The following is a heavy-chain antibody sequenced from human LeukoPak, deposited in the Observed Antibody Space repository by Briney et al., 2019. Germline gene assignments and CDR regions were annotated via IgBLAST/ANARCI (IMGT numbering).Heavy chain of an antibody. Sequence: ASVKVSCKASGYTFTGYYMHWVRQAPGQGLEWMGWIKPHSGGTNYAQKFQGRVTMTRDTSISTAYMELSRLRSDDTAVYYCARTYGSGSLDFDYWGQGTLVTVSS. CDR2: IKPHSGGT. J-gene: IGHJ4*02. CDR1: GYTFTGYY. D-gene: IGHD3-10*01. CDR3: ARTYGSGSLDFDY. V-gene: IGHV1-2*02.